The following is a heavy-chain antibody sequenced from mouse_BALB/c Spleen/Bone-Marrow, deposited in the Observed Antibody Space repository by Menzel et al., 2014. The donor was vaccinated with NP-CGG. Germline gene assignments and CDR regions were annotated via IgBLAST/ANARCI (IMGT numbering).Heavy chain of an antibody. J-gene: IGHJ4*01. CDR1: GFTFTDSY. CDR3: ARCPMDY. Sequence: EVKLVESGGGLVQPGGSLRLSCTTSGFTFTDSYMSWVRQPPGKALEWLGFIRNKAYDYTTAYSASVKGRFTISRDSTQSILYLQMNTLRPEDSATYCCARCPMDYWGQGTPGTGSS. V-gene: IGHV7-3*02. CDR2: IRNKAYDYTT.